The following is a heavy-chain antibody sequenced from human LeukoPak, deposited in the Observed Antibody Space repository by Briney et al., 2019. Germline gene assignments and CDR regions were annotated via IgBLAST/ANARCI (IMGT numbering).Heavy chain of an antibody. CDR2: MYYSGDT. CDR1: GGSINNDY. Sequence: PSETLSLTCIVSGGSINNDYWTWIRQTPGKGLEWIGHMYYSGDTYYNLSLKSRVTISVDTSKNQFSLKLSSVTAADTAVYYCARLSGYSSSCVDYWGQGTLVTVSS. J-gene: IGHJ4*02. CDR3: ARLSGYSSSCVDY. V-gene: IGHV4-59*08. D-gene: IGHD6-13*01.